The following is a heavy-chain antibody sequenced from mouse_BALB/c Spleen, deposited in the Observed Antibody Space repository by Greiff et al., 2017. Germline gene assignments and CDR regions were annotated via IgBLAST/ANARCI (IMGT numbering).Heavy chain of an antibody. D-gene: IGHD1-2*01. Sequence: VQRVESGPGLVQPSQSLSITCTVSGFSLTSYGVHWVRQSPGKGLEWLGVIWSGGSTDYNAAFISRLSISKDNSKSQVFFKMNSLQANDTAIYYCARNLRLWYFDVWGAGTTVTVSS. CDR1: GFSLTSYG. CDR2: IWSGGST. J-gene: IGHJ1*01. V-gene: IGHV2-2*02. CDR3: ARNLRLWYFDV.